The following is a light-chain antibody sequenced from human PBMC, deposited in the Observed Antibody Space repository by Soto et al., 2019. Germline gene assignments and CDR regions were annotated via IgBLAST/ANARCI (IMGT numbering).Light chain of an antibody. V-gene: IGKV1-5*01. CDR3: QQYMTYST. CDR1: QSLRGW. J-gene: IGKJ5*01. Sequence: DIHLRQSPSSLSASGGDVATITGRASQSLRGWLAWYQQRPGKAPKALIYDASTLANGVPSRFNGSGSGTEFTLTISSLQPDDFATYYCQQYMTYSTFGQGTRLEIK. CDR2: DAS.